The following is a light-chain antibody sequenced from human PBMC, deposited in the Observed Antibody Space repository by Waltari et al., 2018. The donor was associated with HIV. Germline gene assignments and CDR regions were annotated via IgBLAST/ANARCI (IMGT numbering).Light chain of an antibody. CDR2: EVS. J-gene: IGLJ2*01. Sequence: QSALTQPPSASGSPGQSVTISCTGTNNDVGGYNYVSWYQQHPGKAPKLMIYEVSKRPSGVPDRFAGSKAGNTASLTVSGLQAEDEADDYCSSYAGRNNFVVFGGGTKLTVL. CDR1: NNDVGGYNY. V-gene: IGLV2-8*01. CDR3: SSYAGRNNFVV.